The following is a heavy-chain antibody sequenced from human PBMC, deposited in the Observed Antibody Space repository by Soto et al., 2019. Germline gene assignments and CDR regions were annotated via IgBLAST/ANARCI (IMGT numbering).Heavy chain of an antibody. J-gene: IGHJ4*02. CDR3: ARPLDDYVDSGLAYYFDY. D-gene: IGHD4-17*01. V-gene: IGHV5-51*01. CDR1: GYSFTSYW. Sequence: PGESLKISCKGSGYSFTSYWIGWVRQMPGKGLEWMGIIYPGDSDTRYSPSFQGQVTISADKSISTAYLQWSSLKASDTAMYYCARPLDDYVDSGLAYYFDYWGQGTLVTVSS. CDR2: IYPGDSDT.